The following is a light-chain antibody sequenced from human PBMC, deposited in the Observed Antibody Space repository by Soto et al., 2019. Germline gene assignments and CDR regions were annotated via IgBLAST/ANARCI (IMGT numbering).Light chain of an antibody. Sequence: DIVMTQSPVTLSVSPGERATLSCRASQSVSSNLAWYQQKPGQSPRLLLYDSSTRATGLPARFRGSGSGTEFNLTTSSLQSEDFALYYCQQYNNWPHPFGQGTKLKIK. V-gene: IGKV3-15*01. CDR1: QSVSSN. CDR3: QQYNNWPHP. J-gene: IGKJ2*01. CDR2: DSS.